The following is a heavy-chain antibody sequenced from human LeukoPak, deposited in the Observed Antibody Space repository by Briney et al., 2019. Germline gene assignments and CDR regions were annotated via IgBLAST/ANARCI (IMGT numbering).Heavy chain of an antibody. Sequence: PSETLSLTCTVSGGSISSYYWSWIRQPAGKGLEWIGRIYTSGSTNYNPSLKSRVTISVDRSKNQFSLKLSSVTAADTAVYYCARDPSGLDYDSSGDYWGQGALVTVSS. CDR1: GGSISSYY. D-gene: IGHD3-22*01. V-gene: IGHV4-4*07. CDR2: IYTSGST. J-gene: IGHJ4*02. CDR3: ARDPSGLDYDSSGDY.